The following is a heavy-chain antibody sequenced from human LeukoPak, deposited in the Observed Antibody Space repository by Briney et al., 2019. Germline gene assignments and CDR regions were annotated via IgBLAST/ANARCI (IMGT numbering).Heavy chain of an antibody. J-gene: IGHJ4*02. V-gene: IGHV1-18*01. CDR1: GYTFSAYG. D-gene: IGHD2-2*01. CDR3: ARSRCSDSTSCYYFFFFDS. CDR2: SSGTGYNM. Sequence: ASVKVSCKASGYTFSAYGITWVRQAPGQGLEWMAWSSGTGYNMEYAQKFQGRVTMTTDTSTSTAYLELRSLRSDDTAVYYCARSRCSDSTSCYYFFFFDSWGQGTLVTVSS.